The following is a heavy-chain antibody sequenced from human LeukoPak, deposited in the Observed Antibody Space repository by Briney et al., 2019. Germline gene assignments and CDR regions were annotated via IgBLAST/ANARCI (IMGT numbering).Heavy chain of an antibody. V-gene: IGHV3-23*01. CDR2: ISASGGSI. CDR3: AKSPLDYGDYGYFDY. CDR1: GFTFINYD. J-gene: IGHJ4*02. D-gene: IGHD4-17*01. Sequence: PGGSLRLSCAASGFTFINYDMNWVRQAPGNGLEWVSGISASGGSIYYADSVKGRFTISRDNSKNTLYLQMNSLRAEDTAVYYCAKSPLDYGDYGYFDYWGQGTLVTVSS.